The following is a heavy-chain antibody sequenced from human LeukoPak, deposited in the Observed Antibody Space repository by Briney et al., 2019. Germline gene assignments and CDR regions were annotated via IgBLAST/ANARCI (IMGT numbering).Heavy chain of an antibody. J-gene: IGHJ4*02. CDR3: ARDKWELLGGDY. CDR1: GFTFSSYS. CDR2: MTSSNTI. Sequence: GGSLRLSCAASGFTFSSYSMNWVRQAPGKGLEWVATMTSSNTIYYADSVKGRFTISRDNAENSVYLQMNSLRDEDTAVYYCARDKWELLGGDYWGQGTLVTVSS. D-gene: IGHD1-26*01. V-gene: IGHV3-69-1*01.